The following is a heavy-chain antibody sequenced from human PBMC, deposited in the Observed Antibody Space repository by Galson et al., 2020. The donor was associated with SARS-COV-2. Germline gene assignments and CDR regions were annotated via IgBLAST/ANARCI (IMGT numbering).Heavy chain of an antibody. CDR3: ARIRVEMATIGNYYYYGMDF. CDR1: GFSLSTSGMC. Sequence: SGPTLVKPTQTLTLTCTFSGFSLSTSGMCVSWIRQPPGKALEWLALIDWDDDKYYSTSLKTRLTISKDTSKNQVVLTMTNMDPVDTATYYCARIRVEMATIGNYYYYGMDFWGQGTTVTVSS. V-gene: IGHV2-70*01. CDR2: IDWDDDK. D-gene: IGHD5-12*01. J-gene: IGHJ6*02.